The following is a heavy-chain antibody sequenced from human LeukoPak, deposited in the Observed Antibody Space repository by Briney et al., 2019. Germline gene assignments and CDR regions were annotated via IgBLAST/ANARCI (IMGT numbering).Heavy chain of an antibody. J-gene: IGHJ5*02. V-gene: IGHV3-33*01. CDR1: GSTFSHYG. D-gene: IGHD4-23*01. CDR3: ARSVGGNSQALFDGFDP. Sequence: GGSLRLSCAASGSTFSHYGMLWVRQAPGKGLEWVAFIWPEGNKEHLADSVKGRFIISRDNSKNTMYLQMNSLRDEDTAVYYCARSVGGNSQALFDGFDPWGQGTLVTVSS. CDR2: IWPEGNKE.